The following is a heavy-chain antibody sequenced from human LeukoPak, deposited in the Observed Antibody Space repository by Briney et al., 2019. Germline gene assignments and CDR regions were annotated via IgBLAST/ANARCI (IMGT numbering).Heavy chain of an antibody. V-gene: IGHV3-30*18. D-gene: IGHD5-12*01. CDR1: GFTFSSYG. J-gene: IGHJ4*02. CDR2: ISYDGSNK. CDR3: AKDRPVDIVATMTHTFDY. Sequence: PGRSLRLSCAASGFTFSSYGMHWVRQAPGKGLEWVAVISYDGSNKYYADSVKGRFTISRDNSKNTLYLQMNSLRAEDTAVYYCAKDRPVDIVATMTHTFDYWGQGTLVTVSS.